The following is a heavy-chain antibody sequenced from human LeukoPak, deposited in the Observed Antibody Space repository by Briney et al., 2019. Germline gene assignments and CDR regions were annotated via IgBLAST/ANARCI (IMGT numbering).Heavy chain of an antibody. CDR1: GFTFSSYA. D-gene: IGHD6-13*01. V-gene: IGHV3-30-3*02. J-gene: IGHJ4*02. CDR2: ISYDGSNK. CDR3: AKDIYREYSSSWVIDY. Sequence: GGSLRLSCAASGFTFSSYAMHWVRQAPGKGLEWVAVISYDGSNKYYADSVKGRFTISRDIAKNSLYLQMNSLRAEDTALYYCAKDIYREYSSSWVIDYWGQGTLVTVSS.